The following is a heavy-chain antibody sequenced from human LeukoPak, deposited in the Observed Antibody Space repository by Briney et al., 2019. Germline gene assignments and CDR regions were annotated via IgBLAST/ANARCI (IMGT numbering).Heavy chain of an antibody. V-gene: IGHV1-2*02. CDR1: GYTFTGYY. D-gene: IGHD3-10*01. CDR2: IKPNSGGT. Sequence: ASVKVSCKASGYTFTGYYMHWVRQAPGQGLEWMGWIKPNSGGTNYAQKFQGRVTMTRDTSISTAYMELSRLRSDDTAVYYCARDRITMVRGVTSTSDYWGQGTLVTVSS. CDR3: ARDRITMVRGVTSTSDY. J-gene: IGHJ4*02.